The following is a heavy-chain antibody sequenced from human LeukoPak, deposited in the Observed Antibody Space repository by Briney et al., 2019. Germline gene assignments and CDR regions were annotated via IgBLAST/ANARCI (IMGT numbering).Heavy chain of an antibody. D-gene: IGHD2-15*01. Sequence: SETLSLTCAVSGASISSSNYYWGWVRQSPGKGLEWIGNIYSSGNTYYNPSLKSRVTISVDTSKNQFSLKLSSVTAADTAVYYCASTYCSGGSCYSGWFDPWGQGTLVTVSS. CDR2: IYSSGNT. J-gene: IGHJ5*02. CDR3: ASTYCSGGSCYSGWFDP. V-gene: IGHV4-39*07. CDR1: GASISSSNYY.